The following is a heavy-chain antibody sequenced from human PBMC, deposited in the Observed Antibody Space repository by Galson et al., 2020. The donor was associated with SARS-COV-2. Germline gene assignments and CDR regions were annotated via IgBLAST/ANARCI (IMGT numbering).Heavy chain of an antibody. V-gene: IGHV3-30*18. CDR1: GFTFSNHG. Sequence: TGGSLRLSCAASGFTFSNHGMLWVRQAPGKGLEWVAVMSYDGTNKFYADSVKGRFTIFRDNSKNTLYLQLNSLRPEDTAVYYCVKELSNSGYPFDYWGQGTLVTVSS. D-gene: IGHD3-22*01. CDR2: MSYDGTNK. CDR3: VKELSNSGYPFDY. J-gene: IGHJ4*02.